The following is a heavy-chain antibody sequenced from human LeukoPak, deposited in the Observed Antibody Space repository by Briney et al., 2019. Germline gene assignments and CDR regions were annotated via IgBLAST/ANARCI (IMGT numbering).Heavy chain of an antibody. Sequence: SETLSLTCAVSGYPISSGYYWGWIRQPPGKGLEWIGSIYHSGSTYYNPSLKSRVTISVDTSKNQFSLKLSSVTAADTAVYYCATLYNWNDATTRAFDIWGQGTMVTVSS. J-gene: IGHJ3*02. CDR2: IYHSGST. CDR3: ATLYNWNDATTRAFDI. CDR1: GYPISSGYY. D-gene: IGHD1-1*01. V-gene: IGHV4-38-2*01.